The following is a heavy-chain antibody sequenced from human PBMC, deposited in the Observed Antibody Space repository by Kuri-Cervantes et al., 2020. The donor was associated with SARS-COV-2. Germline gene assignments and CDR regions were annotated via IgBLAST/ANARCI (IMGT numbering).Heavy chain of an antibody. J-gene: IGHJ5*02. CDR1: GYTFTGYY. Sequence: ASVKVSCKASGYTFTGYYMHWVRQAPGQGLEWMGGFDPEDGETIYAQKFQGRVTMTEDTSTDTAYMELSSLRSEDTAVYYCATAPAVVAANWFDPWGQGTLVTVSS. V-gene: IGHV1-24*01. CDR3: ATAPAVVAANWFDP. D-gene: IGHD2-15*01. CDR2: FDPEDGET.